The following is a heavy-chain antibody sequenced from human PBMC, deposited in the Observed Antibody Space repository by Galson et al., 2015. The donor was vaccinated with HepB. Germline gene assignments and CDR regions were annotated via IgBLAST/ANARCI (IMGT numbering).Heavy chain of an antibody. V-gene: IGHV1-46*01. D-gene: IGHD3-10*01. J-gene: IGHJ4*02. CDR3: ARGVLLWDGPDY. Sequence: SVKVSCKASGYKFTSYYMHWVRQAPGQGLEWMGIINPSGGGTDYAQKFRGRLTMTRDTSTSTVFMELSSLRSEDTAVYHCARGVLLWDGPDYWGQGTLVTFSS. CDR1: GYKFTSYY. CDR2: INPSGGGT.